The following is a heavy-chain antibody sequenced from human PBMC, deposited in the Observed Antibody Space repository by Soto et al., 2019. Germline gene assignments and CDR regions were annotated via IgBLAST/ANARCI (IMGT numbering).Heavy chain of an antibody. CDR2: IRAYNGKT. V-gene: IGHV1-18*01. D-gene: IGHD3-10*01. Sequence: QVQLVQSGAEVKKPGASVKVSCMASGYTFTSCGINWVQQAPGQGLEWMGWIRAYNGKTHSAQKLQGRVTMTTDTSTSTAYMELRSLISDDTAVYYCARAPGSYSVYWGQGTLVTVSS. CDR1: GYTFTSCG. CDR3: ARAPGSYSVY. J-gene: IGHJ4*02.